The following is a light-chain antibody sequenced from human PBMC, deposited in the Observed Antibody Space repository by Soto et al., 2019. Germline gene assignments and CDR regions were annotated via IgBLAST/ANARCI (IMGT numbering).Light chain of an antibody. CDR3: QQYQTYSRA. Sequence: DIQITQSPSTLSASIGDRIIITCRASQSINTWLAWYQQKPGEAPKLLIYDGSTLSRGVPSRVSGSGSEPEVTLTISRLQPDDFATFDCQQYQTYSRAFGQGTKVE. CDR1: QSINTW. CDR2: DGS. J-gene: IGKJ1*01. V-gene: IGKV1-5*03.